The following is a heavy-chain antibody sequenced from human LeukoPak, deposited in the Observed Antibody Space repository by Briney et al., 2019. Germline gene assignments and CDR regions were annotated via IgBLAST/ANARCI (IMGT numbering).Heavy chain of an antibody. CDR3: ARGGGPEDSSTLFDY. CDR2: IIPIFGTA. D-gene: IGHD6-13*01. CDR1: GGTFSSYA. J-gene: IGHJ4*02. Sequence: GASVKVSCKASGGTFSSYAISWVRQAPGQGLEWMGGIIPIFGTANCAQKFQGRVTITADKSTSTAYMELSSLRAEDTAVYYCARGGGPEDSSTLFDYWGQGTLVTVSS. V-gene: IGHV1-69*06.